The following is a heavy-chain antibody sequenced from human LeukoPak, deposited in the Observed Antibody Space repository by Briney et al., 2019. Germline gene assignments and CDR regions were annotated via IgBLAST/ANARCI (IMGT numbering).Heavy chain of an antibody. CDR3: AKDYWTDSSGPHFDY. D-gene: IGHD3-22*01. CDR2: ISYDGSNE. V-gene: IGHV3-30*18. J-gene: IGHJ4*02. CDR1: GFTLSGYG. Sequence: PGGSLRLSCATSGFTLSGYGIHWVRQTPGKGLDWVAVISYDGSNEYYADSVKGRFTVSRDNSKNTVYLQMNSLRPEDTAVYYCAKDYWTDSSGPHFDYWGQGTLVTVSS.